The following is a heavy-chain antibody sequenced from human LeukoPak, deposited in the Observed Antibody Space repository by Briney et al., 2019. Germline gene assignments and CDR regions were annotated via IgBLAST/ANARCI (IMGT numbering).Heavy chain of an antibody. J-gene: IGHJ4*02. D-gene: IGHD6-13*01. CDR1: GFSFSSYA. CDR2: MSSSDDGR. V-gene: IGHV3-23*01. CDR3: ARGGPAAGRFDY. Sequence: GGSLRLSCATSGFSFSSYAMSWVRQAPGKGLEWVSAMSSSDDGRYYADSVKGRFTISRDNSKNTLYLQMNSLRAEDTAVYYCARGGPAAGRFDYWGQGTLVTVSS.